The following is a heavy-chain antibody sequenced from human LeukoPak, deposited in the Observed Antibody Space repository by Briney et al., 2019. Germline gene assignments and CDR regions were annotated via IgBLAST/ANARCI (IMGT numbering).Heavy chain of an antibody. V-gene: IGHV3-23*01. CDR1: GFTFTTYG. Sequence: PGGSLRLSCAASGFTFTTYGMSWVRQAPGKGLEWVSVISDSGGSTYYADSVKGRFTISRDNSKNTLYLQMNSPRADDTAVYYCAKLSGSSCYSPGSYWGQGTLVTVSS. J-gene: IGHJ4*02. CDR3: AKLSGSSCYSPGSY. CDR2: ISDSGGST. D-gene: IGHD2-15*01.